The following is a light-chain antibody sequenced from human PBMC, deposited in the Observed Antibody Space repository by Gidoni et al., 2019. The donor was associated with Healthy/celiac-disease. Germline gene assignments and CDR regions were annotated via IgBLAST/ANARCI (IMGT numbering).Light chain of an antibody. CDR3: SSYTSSSTPWV. CDR1: SSDVGGYNY. V-gene: IGLV2-14*01. Sequence: QSALTQPAPVSGSPGQSITISCTGTSSDVGGYNYVSWYQQHPGKAPKLMIYEVSNRPSGVSNRFSGSKSGNTASLTISGLQAEDEADYYCSSYTSSSTPWVFGGGTKLTVL. J-gene: IGLJ3*02. CDR2: EVS.